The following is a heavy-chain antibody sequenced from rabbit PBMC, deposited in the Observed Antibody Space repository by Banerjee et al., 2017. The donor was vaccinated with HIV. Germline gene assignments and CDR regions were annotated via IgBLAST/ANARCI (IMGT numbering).Heavy chain of an antibody. D-gene: IGHD4-1*01. Sequence: QEQLVESGGGLVQPGGSLKLSCKASGFDFNNYGVNWVRQAPGKGLEWIGYIDPVFGSTSYASGVNGRFTISSHNAQNTLYLQLNSLTAADTATYFCARLWSYYSSGWGEGENLWGPGTLVTVS. CDR3: ARLWSYYSSGWGEGENL. V-gene: IGHV1S47*01. CDR2: IDPVFGST. J-gene: IGHJ4*01. CDR1: GFDFNNYG.